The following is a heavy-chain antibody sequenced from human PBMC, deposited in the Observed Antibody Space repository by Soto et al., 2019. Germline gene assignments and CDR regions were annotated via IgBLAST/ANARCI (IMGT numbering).Heavy chain of an antibody. CDR2: INPSGGST. D-gene: IGHD3-16*01. Sequence: ASVKVSCKASGYTFTSYYMHWVRQAPGQGLEWMGIINPSGGSTSYAQKFQGRVTMTRDTSTSTVYMDLSSLSSEDTAVYYCARDLYSYLSVGDYWGQGTLVTAPQ. V-gene: IGHV1-46*01. J-gene: IGHJ4*02. CDR3: ARDLYSYLSVGDY. CDR1: GYTFTSYY.